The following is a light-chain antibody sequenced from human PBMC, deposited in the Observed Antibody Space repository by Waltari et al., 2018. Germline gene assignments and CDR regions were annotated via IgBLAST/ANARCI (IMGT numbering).Light chain of an antibody. CDR3: QQYYSAPRT. V-gene: IGKV4-1*01. Sequence: DIVMTQSPDSLAVSLGERATINCKSSQSVLYSSNSRNYLAWFQQKPGQPPKLVIYRASTRESGVPDRFSGSGSGTDFTLTISSLQAEDVAIYYCQQYYSAPRTFGQGTKVEIK. J-gene: IGKJ1*01. CDR1: QSVLYSSNSRNY. CDR2: RAS.